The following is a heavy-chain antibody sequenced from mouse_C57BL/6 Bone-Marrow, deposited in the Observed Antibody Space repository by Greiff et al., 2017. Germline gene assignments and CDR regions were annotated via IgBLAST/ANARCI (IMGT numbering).Heavy chain of an antibody. CDR1: GFNIKDDY. D-gene: IGHD1-2*01. J-gene: IGHJ3*01. CDR2: IDPENGDT. V-gene: IGHV14-4*01. CDR3: TTGSFAY. Sequence: DVQLQESGAELVRPGASVKLSCTASGFNIKDDYMHWVKQRPEQGLEWIGWIDPENGDTEYASKFQGKATITADTSSNTAYLQLSSLTSEDTAVYYCTTGSFAYWGQGTLVTVSA.